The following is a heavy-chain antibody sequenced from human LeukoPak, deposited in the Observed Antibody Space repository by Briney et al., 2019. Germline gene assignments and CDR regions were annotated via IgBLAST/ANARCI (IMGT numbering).Heavy chain of an antibody. D-gene: IGHD3-10*01. V-gene: IGHV1-8*01. CDR2: MNPNSGNT. J-gene: IGHJ6*03. Sequence: GASVKVSCKASGYTFTSYDINWVRQATGQGLEWMGWMNPNSGNTGYAQKFQGRVTMTRNTSISTAYMELSSLRSEDTAVYYCARESITMVRGVIGSYYYMDVWGKGTTVTISS. CDR3: ARESITMVRGVIGSYYYMDV. CDR1: GYTFTSYD.